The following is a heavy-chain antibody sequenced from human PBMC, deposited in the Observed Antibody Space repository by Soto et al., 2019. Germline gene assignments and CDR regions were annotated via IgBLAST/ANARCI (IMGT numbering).Heavy chain of an antibody. Sequence: QVQLVESGGGVVQPGNSLRLSCAASGFTFSSYGLHWVRQAPGKGLEWVEVIWYDGSNKYYADSVKGRFTISRDNSKNPLYLQMNSLRAEDTAVYYCARDQQWLVRFYFDFWGQGTLVTVSS. CDR3: ARDQQWLVRFYFDF. V-gene: IGHV3-33*01. J-gene: IGHJ4*02. CDR2: IWYDGSNK. CDR1: GFTFSSYG. D-gene: IGHD6-19*01.